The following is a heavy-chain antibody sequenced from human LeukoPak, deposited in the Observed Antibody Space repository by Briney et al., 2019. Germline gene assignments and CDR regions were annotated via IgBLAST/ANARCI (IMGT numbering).Heavy chain of an antibody. CDR1: GGSISSYH. Sequence: SETLSLTCTVSGGSISSYHWSWIRQPPGKGLEWIGYIYYSGSTNYNPSLKSRVTISVDTSKNQFSLKLSSVTAADTAVYYCARAYYDFWSGNINWFDPWGQGTLVTVSS. CDR3: ARAYYDFWSGNINWFDP. CDR2: IYYSGST. V-gene: IGHV4-59*08. D-gene: IGHD3-3*01. J-gene: IGHJ5*02.